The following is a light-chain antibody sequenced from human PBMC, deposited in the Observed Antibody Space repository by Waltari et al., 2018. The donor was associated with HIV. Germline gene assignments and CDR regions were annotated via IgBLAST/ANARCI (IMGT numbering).Light chain of an antibody. Sequence: QSLLPQPASVSAPPGQSTSIPCSRTYDDVGGFNFVPCSPPYAGKAPAVVRYEVSNRPSRRPGRFSGSKSGNAASLTIAGLEPGNEADYYSSSYMVNNGLVFGGGTRVTVL. CDR2: EVS. CDR1: YDDVGGFNF. CDR3: SSYMVNNGLV. J-gene: IGLJ2*01. V-gene: IGLV2-14*03.